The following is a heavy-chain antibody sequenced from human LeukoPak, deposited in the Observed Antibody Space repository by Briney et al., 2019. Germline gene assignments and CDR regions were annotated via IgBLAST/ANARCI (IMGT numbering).Heavy chain of an antibody. D-gene: IGHD3-22*01. V-gene: IGHV1-69*04. CDR1: GGTFSSYA. J-gene: IGHJ4*02. Sequence: GASVKVSCKASGGTFSSYAISWVRQAPGQGLEWMGRIIPILGIANYAQKSQGRVTITADKSTSTAYMELSSLRSEDTAVYYCARDYYDSSGYRKFDYWGQGTLVTVSS. CDR3: ARDYYDSSGYRKFDY. CDR2: IIPILGIA.